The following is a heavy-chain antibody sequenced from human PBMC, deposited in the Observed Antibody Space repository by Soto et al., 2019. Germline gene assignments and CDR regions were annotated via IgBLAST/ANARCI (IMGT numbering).Heavy chain of an antibody. J-gene: IGHJ6*02. D-gene: IGHD1-7*01. CDR1: EFTFNDYY. Sequence: GGSLRLSCAASEFTFNDYYMTWIRQAPGKGLEWVSYISTSGSSTYYADSVKGRFTISRDSAKKSLYLQMNSLRGEDTAVYYCPSVWERLELQVARSYYYGIDVWGQGTTVTVSS. CDR2: ISTSGSST. V-gene: IGHV3-11*01. CDR3: PSVWERLELQVARSYYYGIDV.